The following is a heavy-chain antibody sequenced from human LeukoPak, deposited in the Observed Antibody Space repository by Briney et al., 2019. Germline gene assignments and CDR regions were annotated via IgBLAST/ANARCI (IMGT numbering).Heavy chain of an antibody. Sequence: SETLPLTCTVSGGSISSYYWSWIRQPPGKGLEWIGYIYYSGSTNYNPSLKSRVTISVDTSKNQFPLKLSSVTAADTAVYYCASGRAYDFWSGYYPTTNYYYGMDVWGQGTTVTVSS. J-gene: IGHJ6*02. D-gene: IGHD3-3*01. CDR2: IYYSGST. CDR3: ASGRAYDFWSGYYPTTNYYYGMDV. V-gene: IGHV4-59*01. CDR1: GGSISSYY.